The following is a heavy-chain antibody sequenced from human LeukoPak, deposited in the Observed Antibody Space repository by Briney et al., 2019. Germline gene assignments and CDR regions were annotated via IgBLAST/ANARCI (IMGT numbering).Heavy chain of an antibody. CDR2: IWYDGSNK. CDR1: GFAFSRFA. D-gene: IGHD2-2*01. V-gene: IGHV3-33*08. Sequence: GGSLRLSCVASGFAFSRFAMNWVRQAPGKGLEWVAVIWYDGSNKYYADSVKGRFTISRDNSKNTLYLQMNSLRAEDTAVYYCARDAHRLGRTPNWFDPWGQGTLVTVSS. J-gene: IGHJ5*02. CDR3: ARDAHRLGRTPNWFDP.